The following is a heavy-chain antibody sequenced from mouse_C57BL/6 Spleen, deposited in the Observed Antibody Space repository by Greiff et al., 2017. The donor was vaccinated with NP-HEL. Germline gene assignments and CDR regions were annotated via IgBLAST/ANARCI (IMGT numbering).Heavy chain of an antibody. J-gene: IGHJ4*01. Sequence: VMLVESGAELVKPGASVKISCKASGYAFSSYWMNWVKQRPGKGLEWIGQIYPGDGDTNYNGKFKGKATLTADKSSSTAYMQLSSLTSEDSAVYFCARSGYYGTIGAMDYWGQGTSVTVSS. D-gene: IGHD1-1*01. CDR1: GYAFSSYW. CDR2: IYPGDGDT. CDR3: ARSGYYGTIGAMDY. V-gene: IGHV1-80*01.